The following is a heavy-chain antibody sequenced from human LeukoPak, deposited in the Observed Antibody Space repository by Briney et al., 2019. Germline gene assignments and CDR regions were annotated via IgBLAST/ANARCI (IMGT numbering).Heavy chain of an antibody. CDR2: IYTSGST. D-gene: IGHD6-19*01. Sequence: PSETLSLTCTVSGGSISSYYWSWIRKPAGKGLEWIGRIYTSGSTNYNPSLKSRVTMSVDTSKNQFSLKLSSVTAADTAVYYCARERSSGWYGYYFDYWGQGTLVTVSS. CDR1: GGSISSYY. J-gene: IGHJ4*02. CDR3: ARERSSGWYGYYFDY. V-gene: IGHV4-4*07.